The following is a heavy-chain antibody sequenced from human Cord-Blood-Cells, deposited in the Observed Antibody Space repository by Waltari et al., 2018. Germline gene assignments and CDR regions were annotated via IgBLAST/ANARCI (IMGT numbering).Heavy chain of an antibody. CDR2: INNSGST. D-gene: IGHD1-7*01. CDR1: GGSFSGYY. J-gene: IGHJ6*02. CDR3: ARGKYNWNSNYYYYGMDV. V-gene: IGHV4-34*01. Sequence: QVQLQQWGAGLLKPSETLSLTCAVYGGSFSGYYWSWIRQPPGKGLEWIGEINNSGSTNYNPSLKSRVTISVDPSKNQFSLKLSSVTAADTAVYYCARGKYNWNSNYYYYGMDVWGQGTTVTVSS.